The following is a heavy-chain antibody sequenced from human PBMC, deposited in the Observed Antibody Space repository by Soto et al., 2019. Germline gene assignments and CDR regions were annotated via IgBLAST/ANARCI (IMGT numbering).Heavy chain of an antibody. CDR3: AGHYCGDYWSAIY. CDR2: INAGSGYT. J-gene: IGHJ4*02. D-gene: IGHD2-21*02. Sequence: QVRLVQSGAEVRRSGASVKVSCKASGYTFTTLSMHWVRQAPGQSLEWMGYINAGSGYTKYSQNFQGRVTITRDTLASTAYMELSSLRSEDTAVYYCAGHYCGDYWSAIYWGQGTLVTVSS. CDR1: GYTFTTLS. V-gene: IGHV1-3*01.